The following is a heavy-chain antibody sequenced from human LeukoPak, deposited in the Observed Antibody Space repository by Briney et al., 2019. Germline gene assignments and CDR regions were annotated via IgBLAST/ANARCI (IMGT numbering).Heavy chain of an antibody. CDR1: EFTFRNYA. CDR2: ISDSGGVI. CDR3: AKRLRDGYNSPIDF. D-gene: IGHD5-24*01. V-gene: IGHV3-23*01. J-gene: IGHJ4*02. Sequence: GGSLRLSCAASEFTFRNYAMNWVRQAPGKGLEWVSGISDSGGVIDYADSVKGRFTISRDTSKNTLHLQMNSLRAEDTAVYYCAKRLRDGYNSPIDFWGQGTLVTVSS.